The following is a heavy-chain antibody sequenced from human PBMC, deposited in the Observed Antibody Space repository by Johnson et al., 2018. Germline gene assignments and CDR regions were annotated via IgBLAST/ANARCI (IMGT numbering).Heavy chain of an antibody. D-gene: IGHD1-26*01. CDR1: GFTFSLHA. CDR2: INPMSSII. Sequence: VLLVQSGGGLVQPGGSLGLSCAASGFTFSLHAMTWVRQAPGKGLEWLAYINPMSSIIYYADSVKGRFTISRANAKNSLYLKMNSLRAEDTAVYYCAREGLRLLAPFDLWGQGTMVTVSS. V-gene: IGHV3-48*04. J-gene: IGHJ3*01. CDR3: AREGLRLLAPFDL.